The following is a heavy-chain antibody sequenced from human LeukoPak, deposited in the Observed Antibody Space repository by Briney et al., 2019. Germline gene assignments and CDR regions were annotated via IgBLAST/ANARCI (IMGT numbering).Heavy chain of an antibody. CDR2: ISSSGTII. Sequence: GGSLRLSCAASGFTFSNYGMSWVRQAPGKGLEWVSYISSSGTIIYYADSVKGRFTISRDNAKNSLYLQMNSLRAEDTAVYYCARVHNSSGYYYRDDAFDIWGQGTMVTVSS. CDR3: ARVHNSSGYYYRDDAFDI. J-gene: IGHJ3*02. V-gene: IGHV3-11*01. CDR1: GFTFSNYG. D-gene: IGHD3-22*01.